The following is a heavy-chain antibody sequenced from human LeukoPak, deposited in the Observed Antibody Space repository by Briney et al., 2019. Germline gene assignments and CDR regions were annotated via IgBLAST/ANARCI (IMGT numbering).Heavy chain of an antibody. CDR1: GYTLTELS. V-gene: IGHV1-24*01. J-gene: IGHJ5*02. CDR2: FDPEDGET. D-gene: IGHD1-7*01. CDR3: ARGNWNFHWFDP. Sequence: ASVKVSCKVSGYTLTELSMHWVRQAPGKGLEWMGGFDPEDGETIYAQKFQGRVTMTEDTSTDTAYMELSSLRSEDTAVYYCARGNWNFHWFDPWGQGTLVTVSS.